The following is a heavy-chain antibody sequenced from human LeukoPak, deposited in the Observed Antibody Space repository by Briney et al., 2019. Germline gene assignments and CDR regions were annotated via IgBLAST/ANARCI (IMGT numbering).Heavy chain of an antibody. J-gene: IGHJ4*02. CDR3: ARVGVVYGAYDY. V-gene: IGHV4-34*01. CDR1: GGSFSGYY. Sequence: SETLSLTCAVYGGSFSGYYWSWIRQPPGKGLEWIGEINHSGSTNYNPSLKSRVTISVDTSKNQFSLKLSSVTAADTAVYYCARVGVVYGAYDYWGQGTLVTVSS. CDR2: INHSGST. D-gene: IGHD4-17*01.